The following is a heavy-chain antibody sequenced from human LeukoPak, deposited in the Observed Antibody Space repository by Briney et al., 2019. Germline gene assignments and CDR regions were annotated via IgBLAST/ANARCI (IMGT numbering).Heavy chain of an antibody. CDR1: GGSISSGSYY. V-gene: IGHV4-61*02. Sequence: PSQTLSLTCTVSGGSISSGSYYWSWTRQPAGKGLEWIGRIYTSGSTNYNPSLKSRVTISVDTSKNQFSLKLSSVTAADTAVYYCARENYGPGSRLAFDIWGQGTMVTVPS. CDR2: IYTSGST. D-gene: IGHD3-10*01. J-gene: IGHJ3*02. CDR3: ARENYGPGSRLAFDI.